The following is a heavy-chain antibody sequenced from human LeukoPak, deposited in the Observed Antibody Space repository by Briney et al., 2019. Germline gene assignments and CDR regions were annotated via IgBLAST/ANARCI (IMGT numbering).Heavy chain of an antibody. CDR2: LYSAGSR. Sequence: PGGSLRLSCAASGFAVSSKYMSWVRQAPGKGLEWVSILYSAGSRYYADSVRGRSTISRDDSKNTVSLQMNSLTVEDTAVYYCTTYSSGSCPFWGQGTLVTVSS. D-gene: IGHD6-19*01. J-gene: IGHJ4*02. CDR3: TTYSSGSCPF. CDR1: GFAVSSKY. V-gene: IGHV3-53*01.